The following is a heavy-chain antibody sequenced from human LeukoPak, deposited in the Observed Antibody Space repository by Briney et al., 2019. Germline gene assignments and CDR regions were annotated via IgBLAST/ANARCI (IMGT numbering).Heavy chain of an antibody. CDR3: ARDCSSTSCYYGMDV. D-gene: IGHD2-2*01. J-gene: IGHJ6*02. CDR1: GYSFSRYS. CDR2: ISTYTGNT. V-gene: IGHV1-18*01. Sequence: ASVKVSCKASGYSFSRYSISWVRLAPGQGLEWMGWISTYTGNTNYAREFQGRVTMTTDTSTSTAYMELRSLRSDDTAVYYCARDCSSTSCYYGMDVWGQGTTVTVSS.